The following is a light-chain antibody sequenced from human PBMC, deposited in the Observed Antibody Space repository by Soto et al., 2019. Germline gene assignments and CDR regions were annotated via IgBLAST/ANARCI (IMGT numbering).Light chain of an antibody. Sequence: DIQMTQSPASLSASVGDRVTISCRASQTISTFLNWYQQKPGTAPRLLISRASSVQSGIPPRFSGSGSGRDFTLAISSLRPVDIAIYFCQHSYSSPPWTFGQGTKVEV. CDR3: QHSYSSPPWT. V-gene: IGKV1-39*01. CDR1: QTISTF. J-gene: IGKJ1*01. CDR2: RAS.